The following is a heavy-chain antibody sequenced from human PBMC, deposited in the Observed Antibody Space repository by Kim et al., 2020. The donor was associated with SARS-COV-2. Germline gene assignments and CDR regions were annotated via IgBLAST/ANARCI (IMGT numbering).Heavy chain of an antibody. D-gene: IGHD6-13*01. CDR3: ARNVRWQQLDS. CDR2: SKSDGSTK. V-gene: IGHV3-74*01. CDR1: GFSLSNYW. J-gene: IGHJ5*01. Sequence: GGSLRLSCAASGFSLSNYWMTWVRQAPGKGLLWLSESKSDGSTKNYADFVKGRFTISRDNAKNTLYLQMNSLRADDTAIYYCARNVRWQQLDSWGQGTLVTVSS.